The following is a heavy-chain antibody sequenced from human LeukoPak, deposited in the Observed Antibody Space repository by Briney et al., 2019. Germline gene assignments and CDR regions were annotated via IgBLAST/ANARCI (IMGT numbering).Heavy chain of an antibody. CDR1: VYTCTSYG. Sequence: ASVKVSCKASVYTCTSYGISWVRQAPGQGLEWMGWISAYNGNTNYARKLQGRVTMTTDTSTSTAYMELRSLRSDDTAVYYCARASTVVKNYFDYWGQGTLVTVSS. D-gene: IGHD4-23*01. V-gene: IGHV1-18*01. CDR2: ISAYNGNT. J-gene: IGHJ4*02. CDR3: ARASTVVKNYFDY.